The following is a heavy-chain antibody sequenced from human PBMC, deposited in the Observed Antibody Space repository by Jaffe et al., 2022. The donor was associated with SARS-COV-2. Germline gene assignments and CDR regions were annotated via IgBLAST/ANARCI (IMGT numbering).Heavy chain of an antibody. J-gene: IGHJ4*02. CDR2: IRDSGGTT. D-gene: IGHD5-12*01. CDR1: GFTFSSYG. CDR3: AKLIRGGSDSALEF. V-gene: IGHV3-23*01. Sequence: EVQLLESGGGLVQPGGSLRLSCAASGFTFSSYGMTWVRQAPGKGLEWVSSIRDSGGTTYYADSVQGRFIISRDNSGNTLHLQMNSLRAEDTGVYHCAKLIRGGSDSALEFWGQGTLVTVSS.